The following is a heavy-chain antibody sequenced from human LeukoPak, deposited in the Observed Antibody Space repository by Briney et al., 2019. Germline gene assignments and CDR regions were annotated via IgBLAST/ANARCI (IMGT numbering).Heavy chain of an antibody. Sequence: ASVKVSCTAYGYTFTSYALHWVRQPPGQRLEWMGWINAGNGNTKYSQMFQGRVTIIRDTSASTAYMELSSLRSEDTAVYYCARGSIVVVPAALEFDYWGQGTLVTVSS. CDR2: INAGNGNT. J-gene: IGHJ4*02. CDR1: GYTFTSYA. CDR3: ARGSIVVVPAALEFDY. V-gene: IGHV1-3*01. D-gene: IGHD2-2*01.